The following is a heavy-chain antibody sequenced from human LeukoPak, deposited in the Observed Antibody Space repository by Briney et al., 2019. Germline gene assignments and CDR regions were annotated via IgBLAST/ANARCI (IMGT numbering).Heavy chain of an antibody. D-gene: IGHD2-15*01. CDR1: GFTFSSYS. V-gene: IGHV3-48*01. CDR3: ARYCSGGSCH. Sequence: GGSLRLSCAASGFTFSSYSMNWVRQAPGKGLEWVSYISSSSSTIYYADSVKGRFTISRDNAKNSLYLQMNSLRAEDTAVYYCARYCSGGSCHWGQGTLVTVSS. CDR2: ISSSSSTI. J-gene: IGHJ4*02.